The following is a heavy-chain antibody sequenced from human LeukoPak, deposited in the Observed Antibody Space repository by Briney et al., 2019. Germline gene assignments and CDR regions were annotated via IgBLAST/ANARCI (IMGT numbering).Heavy chain of an antibody. Sequence: GGSLRLSCAASGFTFSSYAMSWVRQAPGKGLEWVAVISYDGSNKYYADSVKGRFTISRDNSKNTLYLQMNSLRAEDTGVYYCARAGSHRNSGYDYWGQGTLVTVSS. J-gene: IGHJ4*02. CDR1: GFTFSSYA. CDR2: ISYDGSNK. V-gene: IGHV3-30-3*01. D-gene: IGHD5-12*01. CDR3: ARAGSHRNSGYDY.